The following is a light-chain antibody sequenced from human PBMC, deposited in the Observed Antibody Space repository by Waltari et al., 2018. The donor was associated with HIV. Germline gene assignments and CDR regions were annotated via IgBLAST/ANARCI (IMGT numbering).Light chain of an antibody. CDR1: TSDVGGYNY. Sequence: QSALTQPASVSGSPGPSITISCTGPTSDVGGYNYVSWYQQHPSQAPKLMIYDVSKRPSGVSNRFSGSKSGNTASLTISGLQAEDEADYCCCSYAGSSTVVFGGGTKLTVL. CDR2: DVS. V-gene: IGLV2-23*02. J-gene: IGLJ2*01. CDR3: CSYAGSSTVV.